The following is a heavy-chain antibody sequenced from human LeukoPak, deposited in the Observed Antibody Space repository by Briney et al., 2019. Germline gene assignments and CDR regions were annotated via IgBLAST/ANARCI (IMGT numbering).Heavy chain of an antibody. V-gene: IGHV1-69*06. CDR2: IIPIFGTA. CDR3: ARSHVVVPAAIHWFDP. D-gene: IGHD2-2*01. CDR1: GYTFTSYG. J-gene: IGHJ5*02. Sequence: GASVKVSCKASGYTFTSYGISWVRQAPGQGLEWMGGIIPIFGTANYAQKFQGRVTITADKSTSTAYMELSSLRSEDTAVYYCARSHVVVPAAIHWFDPWGQGTLVTVSS.